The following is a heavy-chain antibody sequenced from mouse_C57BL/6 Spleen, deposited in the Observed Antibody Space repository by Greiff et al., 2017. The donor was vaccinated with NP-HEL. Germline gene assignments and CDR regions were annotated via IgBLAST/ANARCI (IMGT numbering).Heavy chain of an antibody. CDR1: GYTFTNYW. Sequence: VQLQESGAELVRPGTSVKMSCKASGYTFTNYWIGWAKQRPGHGLEWIGDIYPGGGYTNYNEKFKGKATLTADKSSSTAYMQFSSLTSEDSAIYYCAREGYYGKGTAMDYWGQGTSVTVSS. CDR3: AREGYYGKGTAMDY. V-gene: IGHV1-63*01. CDR2: IYPGGGYT. J-gene: IGHJ4*01. D-gene: IGHD2-1*01.